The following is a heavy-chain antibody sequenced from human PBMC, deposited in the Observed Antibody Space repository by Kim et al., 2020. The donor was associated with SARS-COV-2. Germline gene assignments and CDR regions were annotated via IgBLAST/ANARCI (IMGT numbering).Heavy chain of an antibody. CDR2: ISGSGGST. Sequence: GGSLRLSCAASGFTFSSYAMSWVRQAPGKGLEWVSAISGSGGSTYYADSVKGRFTISRDNSKNTLYLQMNSLRAEDTAVYYCAKDRVRYCSSTSCQGAGWFDPWRQGTRVPVSS. CDR1: GFTFSSYA. J-gene: IGHJ5*02. CDR3: AKDRVRYCSSTSCQGAGWFDP. V-gene: IGHV3-23*01. D-gene: IGHD2-2*01.